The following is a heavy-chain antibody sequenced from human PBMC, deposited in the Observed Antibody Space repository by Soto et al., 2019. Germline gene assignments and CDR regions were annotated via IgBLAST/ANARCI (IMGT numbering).Heavy chain of an antibody. J-gene: IGHJ4*02. Sequence: TLSLTCAVYGGSFSGYYWSWIRQPPGKGLEWIGEINHSGSTNYNPSLKSRVTISVDTSKNQFSLKLSSVTAADTAVYYCARGSGWYYYWGQGALVTVSS. CDR2: INHSGST. D-gene: IGHD6-19*01. V-gene: IGHV4-34*01. CDR3: ARGSGWYYY. CDR1: GGSFSGYY.